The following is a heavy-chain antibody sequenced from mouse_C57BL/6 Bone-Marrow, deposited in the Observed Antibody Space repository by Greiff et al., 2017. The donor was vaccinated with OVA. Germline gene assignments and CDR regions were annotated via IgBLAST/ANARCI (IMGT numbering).Heavy chain of an antibody. CDR1: GYTFTSYW. D-gene: IGHD1-1*01. CDR3: ARTDITTVVATDY. V-gene: IGHV1-59*01. J-gene: IGHJ2*02. Sequence: QVQLQQPGAELVRPGTSVQLSCKASGYTFTSYWMHWVKQRPGQGLEWIGVIDPSDSYTNYNQKFKGKATLTVDTSSRTAYRQLSSLTSEDSAVYYCARTDITTVVATDYWGQGTSLTVSS. CDR2: IDPSDSYT.